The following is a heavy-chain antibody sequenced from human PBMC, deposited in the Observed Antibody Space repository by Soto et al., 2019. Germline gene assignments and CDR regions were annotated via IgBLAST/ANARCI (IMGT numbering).Heavy chain of an antibody. J-gene: IGHJ4*02. CDR1: GFTFSSYS. V-gene: IGHV3-21*01. CDR2: ISSSSGYI. CDR3: ARGQGFFDY. Sequence: EVQLVESGGGLVKPGGSLRLSCAASGFTFSSYSMNWVRQAPGKGLEWVSSISSSSGYIYYADSVKGRFTISRDNAKNSLYLQMNSLRAEDTAVYYCARGQGFFDYWGQGTLVTVSS.